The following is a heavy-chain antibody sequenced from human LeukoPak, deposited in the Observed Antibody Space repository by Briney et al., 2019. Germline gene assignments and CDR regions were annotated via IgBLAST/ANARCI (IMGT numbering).Heavy chain of an antibody. CDR3: ARRGEAAAKGGRYFDQ. V-gene: IGHV4-39*07. CDR1: SGSISSSSSY. CDR2: VFYSGGT. D-gene: IGHD6-13*01. Sequence: SETLSLTCTISSGSISSSSSYWGWIRQPPGKGLEWIGSVFYSGGTYYNPSLKSRVTMSVDTSKKQFSLKLSSVTAADTAVYFCARRGEAAAKGGRYFDQWGQGTLVAVSS. J-gene: IGHJ4*02.